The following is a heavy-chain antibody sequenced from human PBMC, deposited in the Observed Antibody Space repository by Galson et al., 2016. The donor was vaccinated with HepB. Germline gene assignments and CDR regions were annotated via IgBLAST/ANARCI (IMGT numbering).Heavy chain of an antibody. J-gene: IGHJ4*02. CDR2: IYPGNSHT. V-gene: IGHV5-51*01. Sequence: SGAEVKKPGESLKIPCKGSGYSFASYWIGWVRQMPGKGLELMGIIYPGNSHTIYSPTFQGQVTISADKSITTAYLQWNTLRASDTAMYYCAAQGGTSFDYWGQGTLATVSS. CDR3: AAQGGTSFDY. CDR1: GYSFASYW. D-gene: IGHD2-2*01.